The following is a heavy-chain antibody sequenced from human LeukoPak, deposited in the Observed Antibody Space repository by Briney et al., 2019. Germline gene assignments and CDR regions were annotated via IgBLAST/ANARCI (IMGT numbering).Heavy chain of an antibody. D-gene: IGHD2-2*01. CDR3: ARPGGQIVVVPAAIPRGYMDV. CDR2: INHSGST. J-gene: IGHJ6*03. Sequence: PSETLSLTCAVYGGSFSGYYWSWIRQPPGKGLEWIGEINHSGSTNYNPSLKSRVTISVDTSKNQFSLKLSSVTAADTAVYYCARPGGQIVVVPAAIPRGYMDVWGKGTTVTVSS. CDR1: GGSFSGYY. V-gene: IGHV4-34*01.